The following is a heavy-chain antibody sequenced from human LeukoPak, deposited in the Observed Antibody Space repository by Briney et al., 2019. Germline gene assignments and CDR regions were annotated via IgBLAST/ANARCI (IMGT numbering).Heavy chain of an antibody. V-gene: IGHV3-74*01. J-gene: IGHJ4*02. CDR3: VTSYCSGGSCYSASGY. D-gene: IGHD2-15*01. Sequence: GGSLRLSCAVSGFTFSSYWMHWVRQAPGKGLVWVSRINSDGSSTSYADSVKGRFTISRDNAKNTLYLQMNSLRAEDSAVYYCVTSYCSGGSCYSASGYWGQGTLVTASS. CDR1: GFTFSSYW. CDR2: INSDGSST.